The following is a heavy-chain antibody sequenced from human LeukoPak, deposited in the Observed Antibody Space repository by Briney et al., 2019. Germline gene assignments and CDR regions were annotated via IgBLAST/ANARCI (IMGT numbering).Heavy chain of an antibody. CDR1: GFTFSSNY. J-gene: IGHJ3*02. D-gene: IGHD3-10*01. CDR3: ASTNNYGSGSYKAFDI. Sequence: PGGSLRLSCAASGFTFSSNYMSWVRQAPGKGLEWVSVIYSGGSTYYADSVKGRFTISRDNSKNTLYLQMNSLRAEDTAVYYCASTNNYGSGSYKAFDIWGQGTMVTVSS. CDR2: IYSGGST. V-gene: IGHV3-53*01.